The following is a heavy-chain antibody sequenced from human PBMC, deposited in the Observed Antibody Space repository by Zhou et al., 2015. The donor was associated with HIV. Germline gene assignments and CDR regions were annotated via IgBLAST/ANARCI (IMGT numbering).Heavy chain of an antibody. V-gene: IGHV1-69*06. J-gene: IGHJ4*02. CDR2: IYPVSDTA. CDR3: ARCAHYGSVWSPYFFDY. CDR1: GYTFISYD. D-gene: IGHD3-10*01. Sequence: QVQLVQSGAEVKKPGASVAVSCKASGYTFISYDINWVRQATGQGLEWMGGIYPVSDTANYAQNFQGRVTITADKSSSTAYMELRSLTSADTAVYYCARCAHYGSVWSPYFFDYWGQGTLVTVSS.